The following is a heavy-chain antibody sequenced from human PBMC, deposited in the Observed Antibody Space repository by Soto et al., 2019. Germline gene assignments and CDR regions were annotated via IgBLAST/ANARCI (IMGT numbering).Heavy chain of an antibody. CDR3: ARVRPYYYDSSGYYPRFGKNYFDY. V-gene: IGHV4-39*01. CDR1: GGSISSSSYY. CDR2: IYYSGST. Sequence: SETLSLTCTVSGGSISSSSYYWGWIRQPPGKGLERIGSIYYSGSTYYNPSLKSRVTISVDTSKNQFSLKLSSVTAADTAVYYCARVRPYYYDSSGYYPRFGKNYFDYWGQGTLVTVSS. J-gene: IGHJ4*02. D-gene: IGHD3-22*01.